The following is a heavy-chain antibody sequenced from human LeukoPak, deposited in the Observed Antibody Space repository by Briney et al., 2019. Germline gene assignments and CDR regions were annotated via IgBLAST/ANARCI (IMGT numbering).Heavy chain of an antibody. J-gene: IGHJ6*02. V-gene: IGHV1-8*02. CDR3: ARGAPPGYRRSGPGRYYYVMEV. D-gene: IGHD6-13*01. CDR1: GYTFTSYG. Sequence: GASVKVSCKASGYTFTSYGISWVRQAPGQGLEWMGWMNPNSGNTGYAQKFQGRVTMTRNTSISTAYMELSSLRSEDTAVYYCARGAPPGYRRSGPGRYYYVMEVWGQGTTVTVSS. CDR2: MNPNSGNT.